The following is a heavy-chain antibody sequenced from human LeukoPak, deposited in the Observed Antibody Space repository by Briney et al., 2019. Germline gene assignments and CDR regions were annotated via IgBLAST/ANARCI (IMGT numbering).Heavy chain of an antibody. Sequence: GGSLRLSCAASGFTLSSYSMNWVRQAPGKGLEWVSSISSSSSYIYYADSVKGRFTISRDNAKNSLYLQMNSLRAEDTAVYYCARTLTGYDFWSGSHYFDYWGQGTLVTVSS. J-gene: IGHJ4*02. CDR1: GFTLSSYS. CDR2: ISSSSSYI. CDR3: ARTLTGYDFWSGSHYFDY. V-gene: IGHV3-21*01. D-gene: IGHD3-3*01.